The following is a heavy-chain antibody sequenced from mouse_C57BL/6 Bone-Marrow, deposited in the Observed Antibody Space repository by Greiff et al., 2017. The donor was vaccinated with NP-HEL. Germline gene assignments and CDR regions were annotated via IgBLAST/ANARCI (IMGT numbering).Heavy chain of an antibody. CDR1: GFNIKDYY. J-gene: IGHJ4*01. CDR2: IDPEDGET. V-gene: IGHV14-2*01. CDR3: ALYYYGSSQYYYAMDY. D-gene: IGHD1-1*01. Sequence: VQLKQSGAELVKPGASVKLSCTASGFNIKDYYMHWVKQRTEQGLEWIGRIDPEDGETKYAPKFQGKATITADTSSNTAYLQLSSLTSEDTAVYYCALYYYGSSQYYYAMDYWGQGTSVTVSS.